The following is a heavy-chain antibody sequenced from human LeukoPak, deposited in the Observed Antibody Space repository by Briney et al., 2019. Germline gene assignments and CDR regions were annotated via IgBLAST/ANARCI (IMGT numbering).Heavy chain of an antibody. CDR2: ISGSGGST. CDR3: AKGDYYGSGSRSYYMDV. J-gene: IGHJ6*03. CDR1: GFTFSSYA. D-gene: IGHD3-10*01. Sequence: GGSLRLSCAASGFTFSSYAMSWVRQAPGKGLEWVSAISGSGGSTYYADSVKGRFTISRDNSRNTLYLQMNSLRAEDTAVYYCAKGDYYGSGSRSYYMDVWGKGTTVTVSS. V-gene: IGHV3-23*01.